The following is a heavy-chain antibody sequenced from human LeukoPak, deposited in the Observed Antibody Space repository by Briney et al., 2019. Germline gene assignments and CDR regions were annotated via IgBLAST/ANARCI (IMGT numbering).Heavy chain of an antibody. CDR2: ISGSGGST. CDR3: AKMKGMYGVVISYYFDY. V-gene: IGHV3-23*01. J-gene: IGHJ4*02. CDR1: GFTFSSYA. Sequence: QPGGSLRLSCAASGFTFSSYAMSWVRQAPGKGLEWVSAISGSGGSTYYADPVKGRFTISRDNSKNTLYLQMNSLRAEDTAVYYCAKMKGMYGVVISYYFDYWGQGTLVTVSS. D-gene: IGHD3-3*01.